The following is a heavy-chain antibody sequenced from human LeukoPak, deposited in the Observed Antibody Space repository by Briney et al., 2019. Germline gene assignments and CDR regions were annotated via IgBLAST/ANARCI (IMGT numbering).Heavy chain of an antibody. CDR1: GFTFSSYA. J-gene: IGHJ4*02. CDR2: ISGSGGST. V-gene: IGHV3-23*01. D-gene: IGHD2-2*01. Sequence: PGASLRLSCAASGFTFSSYAMSWVRQAPGKGLEWVSTISGSGGSTYYADSVKGRFTISRDNSKNTLYLQMNSLRAEDTAVYYCAKAYCSSTSCYYVFDYWGQRTLVTVSS. CDR3: AKAYCSSTSCYYVFDY.